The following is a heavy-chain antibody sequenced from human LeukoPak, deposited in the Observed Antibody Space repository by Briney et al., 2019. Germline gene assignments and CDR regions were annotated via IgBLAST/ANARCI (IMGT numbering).Heavy chain of an antibody. Sequence: ASLKVSCEDSRDTFTGSSVSSGRHAPGQRLEWMGWIRDVNGNANYAQKHQGRVTMTTDTSTSTAYMELRSLRSDDTAVYYCARAYYYDSSGYPDAFDIWGQGTMVTVSS. J-gene: IGHJ3*02. CDR1: RDTFTGSS. CDR2: IRDVNGNA. V-gene: IGHV1-18*01. CDR3: ARAYYYDSSGYPDAFDI. D-gene: IGHD3-22*01.